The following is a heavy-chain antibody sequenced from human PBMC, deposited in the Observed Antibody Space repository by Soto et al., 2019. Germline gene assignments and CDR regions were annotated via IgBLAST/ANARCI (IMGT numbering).Heavy chain of an antibody. CDR2: FDPEDGET. D-gene: IGHD3-10*01. J-gene: IGHJ3*02. CDR1: GYTLTELS. V-gene: IGHV1-24*01. Sequence: WASVKVYCKVSGYTLTELSMHWVRQAPGKGLEWMGGFDPEDGETIYAQKFQGRVTMTEDTSTDTAYMELSSLRSEDTAVYYCATATSITMVRGVIPRFCAFDIWG. CDR3: ATATSITMVRGVIPRFCAFDI.